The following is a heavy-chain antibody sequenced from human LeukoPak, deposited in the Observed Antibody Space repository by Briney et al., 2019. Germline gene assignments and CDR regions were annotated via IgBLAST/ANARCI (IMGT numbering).Heavy chain of an antibody. D-gene: IGHD1-26*01. V-gene: IGHV1-2*02. J-gene: IGHJ4*02. Sequence: PGASVKVSCKASGYTFTGYYMHWVRQAPGQGLEWMGWINPNSGGTNYAQKFQGRVTMTRDTSISTAYMELSRLRSDDTAVYYCVRSSGQWELLTFDYWGQGTLVTVSS. CDR2: INPNSGGT. CDR1: GYTFTGYY. CDR3: VRSSGQWELLTFDY.